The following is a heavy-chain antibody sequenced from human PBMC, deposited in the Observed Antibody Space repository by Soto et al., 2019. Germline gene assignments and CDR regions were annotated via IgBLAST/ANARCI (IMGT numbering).Heavy chain of an antibody. J-gene: IGHJ4*02. CDR3: ARHESTVTKLNY. CDR2: IYYSGST. V-gene: IGHV4-39*01. Sequence: PSETLSLTCTVSGGSISSSSYYWGWIRQPPGKGLEWIGSIYYSGSTYYNPSLKSRVTISVDTSKNQFSLKLSSVTAADTAVYYCARHESTVTKLNYWGQGTLVTVSS. D-gene: IGHD4-17*01. CDR1: GGSISSSSYY.